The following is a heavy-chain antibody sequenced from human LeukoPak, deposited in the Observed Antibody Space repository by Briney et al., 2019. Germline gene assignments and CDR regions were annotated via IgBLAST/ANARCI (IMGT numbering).Heavy chain of an antibody. V-gene: IGHV3-7*01. CDR3: ATIDFWSGYSHQPQSAIDY. J-gene: IGHJ4*02. Sequence: GGSLRLSCAASGFTFSSYWMSWVRQAPGKGLEWVANIKQDGSEKYYVDSVKGRFTISRDNAKNSLYLQMNSLRAEDTAVYYCATIDFWSGYSHQPQSAIDYWGQGTLVTVSS. CDR2: IKQDGSEK. CDR1: GFTFSSYW. D-gene: IGHD3-3*01.